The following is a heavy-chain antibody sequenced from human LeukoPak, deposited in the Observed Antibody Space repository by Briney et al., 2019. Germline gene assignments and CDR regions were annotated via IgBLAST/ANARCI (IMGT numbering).Heavy chain of an antibody. V-gene: IGHV1-18*01. CDR2: IRVHNGDT. Sequence: ASVKVSCKASGYMFAVFGITWVRQAPGQGLEWMGSIRVHNGDTNSAQKFQGRLTMTTDTSATTAYMELRSLKSDDTAVYYCARDRYDVGVAFDFWGQGTMVTVSS. D-gene: IGHD3-9*01. J-gene: IGHJ3*01. CDR3: ARDRYDVGVAFDF. CDR1: GYMFAVFG.